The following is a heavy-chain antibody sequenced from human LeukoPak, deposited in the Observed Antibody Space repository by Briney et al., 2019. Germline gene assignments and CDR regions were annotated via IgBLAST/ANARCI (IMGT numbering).Heavy chain of an antibody. J-gene: IGHJ3*02. Sequence: SETLSLTCTVSGGSISSYYWSWIRQPPGKGLEWIGYIYYSGSTNYNPSLKSRVTISVDTSKNQFSLKLSSVTAADTAVYYCXXXXXAAGIVAFDIWGQGTMVTVSS. CDR1: GGSISSYY. D-gene: IGHD6-13*01. CDR3: XXXXXAAGIVAFDI. V-gene: IGHV4-59*08. CDR2: IYYSGST.